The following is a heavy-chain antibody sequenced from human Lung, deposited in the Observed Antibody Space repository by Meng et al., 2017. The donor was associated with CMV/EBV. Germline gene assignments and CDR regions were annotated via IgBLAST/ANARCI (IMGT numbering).Heavy chain of an antibody. CDR1: GGSISSSSYY. V-gene: IGHV4-39*07. CDR3: VRETGGSSSTG. CDR2: VYYTGDT. D-gene: IGHD1-26*01. J-gene: IGHJ4*02. Sequence: SETLSLXXTISGGSISSSSYYWAWIRQPPEKGLEWIGSVYYTGDTYYSPSLKSRVTISIDTSKNQFSLKVNSVTDADTAVYYCVRETGGSSSTGWGQGPLVTVSS.